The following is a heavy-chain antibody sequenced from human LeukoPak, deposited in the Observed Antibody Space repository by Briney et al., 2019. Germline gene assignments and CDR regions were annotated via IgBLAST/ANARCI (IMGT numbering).Heavy chain of an antibody. CDR2: IYYSGST. Sequence: SETLSLTCTVSGGSISSSSYYWGWIRQPPGKGLEWIGSIYYSGSTYYNPSLKSRVTISVDTSKNQFSLKLSSVTAADTAVYYCARGFYDSMWDDAFDIWGQGTMVTVSS. D-gene: IGHD3-22*01. CDR3: ARGFYDSMWDDAFDI. CDR1: GGSISSSSYY. V-gene: IGHV4-39*07. J-gene: IGHJ3*02.